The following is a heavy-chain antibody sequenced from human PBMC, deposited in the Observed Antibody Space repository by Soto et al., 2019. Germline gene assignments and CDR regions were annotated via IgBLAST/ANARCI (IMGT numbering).Heavy chain of an antibody. V-gene: IGHV5-51*01. CDR2: IYPDNTNT. J-gene: IGHJ5*02. Sequence: VQLVQSGTEVKKPGESLKISCKGSGYFFAGYWIAWVRQMPGKGLEWMGIIYPDNTNTKYSRSFQGQATISADKSSSTAYMQWSSLKASDTAIYYCARPRADVPTVPLIWFDPWGQGTLATVSS. CDR3: ARPRADVPTVPLIWFDP. D-gene: IGHD1-26*01. CDR1: GYFFAGYW.